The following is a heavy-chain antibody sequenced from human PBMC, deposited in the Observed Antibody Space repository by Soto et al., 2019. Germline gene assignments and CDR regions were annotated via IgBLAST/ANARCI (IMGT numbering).Heavy chain of an antibody. V-gene: IGHV3-74*01. CDR3: VRDIR. J-gene: IGHJ4*01. CDR2: INSDGTTT. Sequence: EVQLLESGGGLVQPGGSLRLSCAASGFTFNNFWMYWVRQTPEKGLVWVSGINSDGTTTIYADSVKGRFTISRDNAKNTLYLQMTSLTVEDTAIYYCVRDIRWGQGTLVTVSS. CDR1: GFTFNNFW.